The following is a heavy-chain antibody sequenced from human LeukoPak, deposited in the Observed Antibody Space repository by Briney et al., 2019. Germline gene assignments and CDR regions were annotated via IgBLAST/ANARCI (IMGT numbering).Heavy chain of an antibody. CDR3: ARGDSGYDLQYFDY. D-gene: IGHD5-12*01. CDR1: GFTFSSYD. V-gene: IGHV3-13*01. CDR2: IGSAGDT. J-gene: IGHJ4*02. Sequence: GGSLGLSCAASGFTFSSYDMHWVRQATGKGLEWVSAIGSAGDTYYPGSVKGRFTISRENAKNSLYLQMNSLRAEDTAVYYCARGDSGYDLQYFDYWGQGTLVTVSS.